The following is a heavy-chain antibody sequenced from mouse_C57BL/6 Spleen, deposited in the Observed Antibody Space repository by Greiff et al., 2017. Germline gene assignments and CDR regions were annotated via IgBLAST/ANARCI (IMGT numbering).Heavy chain of an antibody. CDR1: GYTFTSYW. D-gene: IGHD1-1*01. CDR2: IHPNSGST. CDR3: ARSDSYGSRDY. Sequence: VKLQQPGAELVKPGASVKLSCKASGYTFTSYWMHWVKQRPGQGLEWIGMIHPNSGSTNYNEKFKSKATLTVDKSSSTAYMQLSSLTSEDSAVYYCARSDSYGSRDYWGQGTTLTVSS. V-gene: IGHV1-64*01. J-gene: IGHJ2*01.